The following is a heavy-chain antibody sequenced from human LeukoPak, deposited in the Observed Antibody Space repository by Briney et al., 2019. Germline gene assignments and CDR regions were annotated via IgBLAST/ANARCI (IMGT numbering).Heavy chain of an antibody. V-gene: IGHV4-59*01. J-gene: IGHJ4*02. Sequence: SETLSLTCTVSGGSISSYYWSWIRQPPGKGLEWIGYIYYSGSTNYNPSLKSRVTISVDTSKNQFSLKLSSVTAADTAVYYCARESAGTGLYYFDYWGQGTLVTVSS. CDR1: GGSISSYY. CDR3: ARESAGTGLYYFDY. CDR2: IYYSGST. D-gene: IGHD6-13*01.